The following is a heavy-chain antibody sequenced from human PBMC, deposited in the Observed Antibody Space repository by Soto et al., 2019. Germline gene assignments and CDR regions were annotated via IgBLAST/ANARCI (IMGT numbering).Heavy chain of an antibody. D-gene: IGHD5-12*01. CDR2: ISSSGNDI. J-gene: IGHJ4*02. CDR1: GFTFSDYS. Sequence: PGGSLRLSCATSGFTFSDYSMNWVRQAPGKGLEWVSSISSSGNDIYSADSVKGRFTISRDNTKSSLNLQMNSLRAEDTAVYYCARRGRWLQFEDYWGQGTMVTVSS. V-gene: IGHV3-21*01. CDR3: ARRGRWLQFEDY.